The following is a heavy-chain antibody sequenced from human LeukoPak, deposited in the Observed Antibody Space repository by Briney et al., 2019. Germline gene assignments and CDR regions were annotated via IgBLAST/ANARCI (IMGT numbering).Heavy chain of an antibody. CDR2: INHSGST. D-gene: IGHD6-6*01. CDR1: GGSFSGYY. CDR3: ATRTRYSSSSLFDY. V-gene: IGHV4-34*01. Sequence: KPSETLSLTCAVYGGSFSGYYWSWIRQPPGKGLEWIGEINHSGSTNYNPSLKSRVTISVDTSKNQSSLKLSSVTAADTAVYYCATRTRYSSSSLFDYWGQGTLVTVSS. J-gene: IGHJ4*02.